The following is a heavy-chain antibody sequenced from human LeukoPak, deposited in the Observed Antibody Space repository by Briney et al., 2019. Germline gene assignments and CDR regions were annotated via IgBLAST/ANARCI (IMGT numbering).Heavy chain of an antibody. CDR2: ISKSDYST. J-gene: IGHJ4*02. CDR1: GFTFSSYA. V-gene: IGHV3-23*01. Sequence: GGSLRLSCAASGFTFSSYAMTWVRQAPGKGLAWVSSISKSDYSTYYADSVKGRFTISRDNSKNTVYLHMDSLRVEDTAIYYCARGALIPDFRGQGTLVTVSS. CDR3: ARGALIPDF. D-gene: IGHD2-21*01.